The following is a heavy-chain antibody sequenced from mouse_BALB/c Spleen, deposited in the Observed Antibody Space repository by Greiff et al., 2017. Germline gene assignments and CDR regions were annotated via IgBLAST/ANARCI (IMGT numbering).Heavy chain of an antibody. Sequence: QVQLQQSGPELVKPGASVRISCKASGYTFTSYYIHWVKQRPGQGLEWIGWIYPGNVNTKYNEKFKGKATLTADKSSSTAYMQLSSLTSEDSAVYFCAREDWAYWGQGTLVTVSA. CDR1: GYTFTSYY. CDR2: IYPGNVNT. V-gene: IGHV1S56*01. D-gene: IGHD4-1*01. J-gene: IGHJ3*01. CDR3: AREDWAY.